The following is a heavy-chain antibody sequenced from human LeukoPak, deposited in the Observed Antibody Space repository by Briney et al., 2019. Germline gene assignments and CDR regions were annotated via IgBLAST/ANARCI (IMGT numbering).Heavy chain of an antibody. V-gene: IGHV3-48*04. CDR2: ISSSSSTI. Sequence: VGSLRLSCAASGFTFSSYTMNWVRQAPGKGLEWVSYISSSSSTIYYADSVKGRFTISRDNAKTSLYLQMHGLRAEDTAVYYCARVGGSYHSGNWFDPWGQGTLVTVSS. D-gene: IGHD1-26*01. CDR1: GFTFSSYT. J-gene: IGHJ5*02. CDR3: ARVGGSYHSGNWFDP.